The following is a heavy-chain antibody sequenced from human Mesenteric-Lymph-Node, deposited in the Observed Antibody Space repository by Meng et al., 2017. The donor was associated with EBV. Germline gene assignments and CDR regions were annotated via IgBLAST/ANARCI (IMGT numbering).Heavy chain of an antibody. CDR2: INHIRSV. V-gene: IGHV4-34*02. Sequence: QVKLQQWGAGLLKPAEPLALSFAVYGGSFNYYYWIWIRQAPGKGLEWIGEINHIRSVYYNPSLKSRVTISVDTSNNQISLRLTSVTAADTAIYYCARVRSSGSGLIRNYFDYWGQGTLVTVSS. CDR1: GGSFNYYY. J-gene: IGHJ4*02. CDR3: ARVRSSGSGLIRNYFDY. D-gene: IGHD6-19*01.